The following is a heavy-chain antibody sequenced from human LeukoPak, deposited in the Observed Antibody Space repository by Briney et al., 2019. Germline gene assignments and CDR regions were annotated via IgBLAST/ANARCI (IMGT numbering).Heavy chain of an antibody. CDR3: ARDITTVRGVGAFDI. Sequence: PSETLSLTCTVSGGSISSYYWSWIRQPPGKGLEWIGYFYHSGSTHYNPSLKSRVTISVDTSKNQFSLRLSSVTAADTAVYYCARDITTVRGVGAFDIWGQGTMVTVSS. D-gene: IGHD3-10*01. J-gene: IGHJ3*02. CDR1: GGSISSYY. V-gene: IGHV4-59*01. CDR2: FYHSGST.